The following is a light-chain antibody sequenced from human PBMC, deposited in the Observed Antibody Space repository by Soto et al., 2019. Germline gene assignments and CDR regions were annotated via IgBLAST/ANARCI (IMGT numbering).Light chain of an antibody. J-gene: IGKJ1*01. V-gene: IGKV3-15*01. Sequence: EIVMTQSPATLSVSPGERATLSCRASQSVSSNLAWYQQKPGQAPRLLIYGASTRATGIPARFSGSGSGTEFTLTISSLQSEDFAIYYCQDYSNWPPWTFDQGAKVEIK. CDR1: QSVSSN. CDR2: GAS. CDR3: QDYSNWPPWT.